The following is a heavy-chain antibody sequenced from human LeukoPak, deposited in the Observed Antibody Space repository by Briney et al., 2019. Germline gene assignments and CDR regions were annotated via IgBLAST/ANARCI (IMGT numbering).Heavy chain of an antibody. D-gene: IGHD1-26*01. Sequence: ASVKVSCKASGGTFSSYAISWVRQAPGQGLEWMGGIIPIFGTANYAQKFQGRVTITADESTSTAYMELSSLRSEDTAVYYCARGWELLYWYGMDVWGQGTTVTVSS. V-gene: IGHV1-69*13. J-gene: IGHJ6*02. CDR3: ARGWELLYWYGMDV. CDR2: IIPIFGTA. CDR1: GGTFSSYA.